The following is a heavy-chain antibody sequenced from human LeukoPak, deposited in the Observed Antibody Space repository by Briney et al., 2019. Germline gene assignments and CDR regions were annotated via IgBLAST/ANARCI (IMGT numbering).Heavy chain of an antibody. J-gene: IGHJ4*02. CDR1: GGSFSGYY. CDR3: ARGFSAGSGSYYAYDY. D-gene: IGHD3-10*01. Sequence: SETLSLTWAVYGGSFSGYYWSWIRQPPGKGLEWIGEINHSGSTNYNPSLRSRVTISVDTSKNQFSLKLSSVTAADTAVYYCARGFSAGSGSYYAYDYWGQGTLVTVSS. CDR2: INHSGST. V-gene: IGHV4-34*01.